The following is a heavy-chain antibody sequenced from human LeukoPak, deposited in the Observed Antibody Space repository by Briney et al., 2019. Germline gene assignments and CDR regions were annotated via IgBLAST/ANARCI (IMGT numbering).Heavy chain of an antibody. CDR3: ARGMSAISGENFDY. CDR1: GGSIDTYY. J-gene: IGHJ4*02. Sequence: SETLSLTCSVSGGSIDTYYWNWIRQPPGKGLEWIGYIHSSGRTKYNPSLQSRVTMSKDTSKNRISLNLNFVTAADTAVYYCARGMSAISGENFDYWGQGTLVTVSS. CDR2: IHSSGRT. D-gene: IGHD2-21*01. V-gene: IGHV4-59*01.